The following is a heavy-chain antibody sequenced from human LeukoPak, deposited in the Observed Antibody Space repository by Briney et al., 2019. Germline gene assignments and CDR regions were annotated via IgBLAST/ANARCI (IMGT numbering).Heavy chain of an antibody. Sequence: PSQTLSLTCSVSGGSINSVDSIWSWIRQPPGKGLEWIGGFLRGGSPSYSPSLQSRVTISADTSKNKFSLTLRSVTAADKAVYYCARGLSSDKVDYWGQGTLVTVSS. CDR3: ARGLSSDKVDY. CDR1: GGSINSVDSI. V-gene: IGHV4-30-4*01. D-gene: IGHD3-10*01. J-gene: IGHJ4*02. CDR2: FLRGGSP.